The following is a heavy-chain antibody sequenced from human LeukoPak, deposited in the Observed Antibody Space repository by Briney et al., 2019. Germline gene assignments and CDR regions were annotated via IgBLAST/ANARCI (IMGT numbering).Heavy chain of an antibody. CDR3: AKVTPPDDSEFDY. CDR2: ISGSCGST. J-gene: IGHJ4*02. CDR1: GFSFSSYA. D-gene: IGHD2-15*01. Sequence: PGGSLRLSCAASGFSFSSYAMSWVRQAPGKGLEWVSAISGSCGSTYYADSVKGRITISRDNSKNTLYLQMNSLRADDTAVYYCAKVTPPDDSEFDYWGQGTLVTVSS. V-gene: IGHV3-23*01.